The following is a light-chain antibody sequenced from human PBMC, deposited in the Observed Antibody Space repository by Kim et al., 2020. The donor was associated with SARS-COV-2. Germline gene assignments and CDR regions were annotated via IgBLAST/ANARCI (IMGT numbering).Light chain of an antibody. CDR3: SSYTSSSTWV. Sequence: QYALTQPASVSGSPGQAITISCTGTSSDVGGYNYVSWYQQHPGKAPKLMIYNGSQRPSGVSNRFSGSKSGNTASLTISGLQAEDEADYYCSSYTSSSTWVSGGGTKLTVL. CDR1: SSDVGGYNY. CDR2: NGS. V-gene: IGLV2-14*01. J-gene: IGLJ3*02.